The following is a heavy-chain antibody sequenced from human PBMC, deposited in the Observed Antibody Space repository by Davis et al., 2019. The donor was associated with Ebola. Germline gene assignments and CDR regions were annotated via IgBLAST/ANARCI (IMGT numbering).Heavy chain of an antibody. Sequence: GESPKIPRAASGITFSSDAMSRVSKAPGKGMEWVSAISGSGGSTYYADSVKGRFTIARDNSKNTLYLQMNSLRAEDTAVYYCAREDYDYIWGSYRWRGGLGYWGQGTLVTVSS. J-gene: IGHJ4*02. D-gene: IGHD3-16*02. CDR2: ISGSGGST. V-gene: IGHV3-23*01. CDR1: GITFSSDA. CDR3: AREDYDYIWGSYRWRGGLGY.